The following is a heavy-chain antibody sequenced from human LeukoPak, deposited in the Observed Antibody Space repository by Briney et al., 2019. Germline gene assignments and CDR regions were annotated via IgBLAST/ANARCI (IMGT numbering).Heavy chain of an antibody. CDR3: ARGRLAVAGALDAFDI. CDR2: INPNRGGT. J-gene: IGHJ3*02. V-gene: IGHV1-2*04. Sequence: GASVKVSCTASGYTFTGYYMHWVRQAPGQGLEWVGWINPNRGGTNYAQKFQGWVTMTRDTSISTAYMELSRLRSDDTAVYYCARGRLAVAGALDAFDIWGQGTMVTVSS. CDR1: GYTFTGYY. D-gene: IGHD6-19*01.